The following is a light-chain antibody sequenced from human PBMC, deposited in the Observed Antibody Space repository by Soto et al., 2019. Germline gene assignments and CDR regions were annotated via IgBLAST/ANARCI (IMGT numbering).Light chain of an antibody. CDR1: QSLSSTY. CDR2: GAS. Sequence: EIVLTQSPGTLSLSPGERATLSCRASQSLSSTYLAWYQQKPGQAPRLLIYGASRATGIPDRFSGSGSGTDFTLTISRLEPEDFAVYYCQQYHTYFPTFGQGTKV. CDR3: QQYHTYFPT. V-gene: IGKV3-20*01. J-gene: IGKJ1*01.